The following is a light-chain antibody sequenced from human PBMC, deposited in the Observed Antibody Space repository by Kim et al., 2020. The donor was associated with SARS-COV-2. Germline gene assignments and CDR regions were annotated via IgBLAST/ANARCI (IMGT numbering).Light chain of an antibody. J-gene: IGLJ2*01. V-gene: IGLV2-11*01. Sequence: QSVTISCTGTSSDVGGYNYVSWYQHHPGKAPNLMIYDVSKRPSGVPDRFSGSKSGNTASLTISGLQAEDAADYYCCSYAGSYGVVFGGGTQLTFL. CDR3: CSYAGSYGVV. CDR2: DVS. CDR1: SSDVGGYNY.